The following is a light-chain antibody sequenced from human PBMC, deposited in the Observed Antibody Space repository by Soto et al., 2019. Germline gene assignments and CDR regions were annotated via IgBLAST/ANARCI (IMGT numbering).Light chain of an antibody. CDR1: QGIKNE. CDR2: AAS. Sequence: DIQMTQSPSSLSAAVGDRVTITCRASQGIKNELDWYQQKPGKAPKRLVYAASSLQNGVPSRFSGSVSGTELTLKIGSLQSEYFATYYCLQHKSYPWTFGQGTTVEV. CDR3: LQHKSYPWT. V-gene: IGKV1-17*01. J-gene: IGKJ1*01.